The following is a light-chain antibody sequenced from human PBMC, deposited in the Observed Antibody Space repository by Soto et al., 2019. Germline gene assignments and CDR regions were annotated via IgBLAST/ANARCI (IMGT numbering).Light chain of an antibody. J-gene: IGLJ2*01. CDR3: SSYTSSSPLVL. Sequence: QSALTQPASVSGSPGQSITISCTGSTSDVGGYDYVSWYQQHPGKAPKVMIYEVNNRPSGVSNRFSGSKSGNTASLTISGRQAEDEADYYCSSYTSSSPLVLFGGGTKLTVL. V-gene: IGLV2-14*01. CDR1: TSDVGGYDY. CDR2: EVN.